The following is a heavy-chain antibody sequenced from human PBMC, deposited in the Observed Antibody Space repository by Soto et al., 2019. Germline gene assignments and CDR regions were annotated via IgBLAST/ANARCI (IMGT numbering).Heavy chain of an antibody. J-gene: IGHJ4*02. CDR2: IWFDGTEK. V-gene: IGHV3-33*01. Sequence: GGSLRLSCAASGFTFSHYGMHWVRQAPGKGLEWVAVIWFDGTEKYYSDSVKGRFTISRDNSENTLYLQMNSLRAEDTAVYYCARMVYSSGWFYFDYWGQGTLVTVSS. CDR3: ARMVYSSGWFYFDY. D-gene: IGHD6-19*01. CDR1: GFTFSHYG.